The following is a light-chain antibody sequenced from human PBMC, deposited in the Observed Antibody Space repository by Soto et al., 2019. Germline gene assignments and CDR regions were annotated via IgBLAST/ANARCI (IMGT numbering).Light chain of an antibody. CDR1: SSDIGSYNL. Sequence: QSALTQPASVSGSPGQSITISCTGTSSDIGSYNLVSWYRQHPGKAPKLMIYEVSKRPSGVSNRFSGSKSGNTASLTISGLQAEDEADYYCCSYAGSSTFVVFGGGTMVTVL. CDR2: EVS. V-gene: IGLV2-23*02. CDR3: CSYAGSSTFVV. J-gene: IGLJ2*01.